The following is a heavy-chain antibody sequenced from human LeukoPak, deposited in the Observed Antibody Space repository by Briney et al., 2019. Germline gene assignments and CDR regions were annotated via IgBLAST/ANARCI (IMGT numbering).Heavy chain of an antibody. V-gene: IGHV3-23*01. D-gene: IGHD6-13*01. CDR1: GFTFSSYA. CDR2: ISGSGGST. Sequence: PGGSLRLSCAASGFTFSSYAMSWVRQAPGKGLEWISAISGSGGSTYYADSVKGRFTISRDNSKNTLYLQMNSLRAEDTAVYYCAKRYSSSWELDYWGQGTLVTVSS. CDR3: AKRYSSSWELDY. J-gene: IGHJ4*02.